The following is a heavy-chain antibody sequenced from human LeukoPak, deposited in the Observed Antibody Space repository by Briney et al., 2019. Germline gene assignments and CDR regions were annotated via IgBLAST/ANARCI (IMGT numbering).Heavy chain of an antibody. J-gene: IGHJ4*02. CDR2: INPSGGST. V-gene: IGHV1-46*01. CDR3: ARDGGSDSSGYYQQYYFDY. D-gene: IGHD3-22*01. Sequence: ASVKVSRKASGYTFTSYYMHWVRQAPGQGLEWMGIINPSGGSTSYAQKFQGRVTMTRDTSTSTVYMELSSLRSEDTAVYYCARDGGSDSSGYYQQYYFDYWGQGTLVTVSS. CDR1: GYTFTSYY.